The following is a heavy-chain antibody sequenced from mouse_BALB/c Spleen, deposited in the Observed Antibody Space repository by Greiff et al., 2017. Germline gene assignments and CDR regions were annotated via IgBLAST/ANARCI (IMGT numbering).Heavy chain of an antibody. CDR2: IWAGGST. CDR3: ARDRDRRAMDY. V-gene: IGHV2-9*02. CDR1: GFSLTSYG. Sequence: VQVVESGPGLVAPSQSLSITCTVSGFSLTSYGVHWVRQPPGKGLEWLGVIWAGGSTNYNSALMSRLSISKDNSKSQVFLKMNSLQTDDTAMYYCARDRDRRAMDYWGQGTSVTVSS. J-gene: IGHJ4*01.